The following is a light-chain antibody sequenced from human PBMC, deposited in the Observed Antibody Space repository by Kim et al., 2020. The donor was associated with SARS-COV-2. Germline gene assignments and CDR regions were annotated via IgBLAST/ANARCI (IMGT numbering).Light chain of an antibody. CDR1: QTVLYNSNNNNY. Sequence: MATLNCKSSQTVLYNSNNNNYLAWYQQKPGQAPKLLIYWAAIRESGVSDRFSGSGSETDFTLTISSLQAEDVAVYYCQQYYSTPPSFGQGTKLEI. V-gene: IGKV4-1*01. CDR3: QQYYSTPPS. J-gene: IGKJ2*03. CDR2: WAA.